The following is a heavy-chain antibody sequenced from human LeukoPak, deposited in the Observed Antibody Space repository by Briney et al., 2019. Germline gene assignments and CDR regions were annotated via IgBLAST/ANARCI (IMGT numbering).Heavy chain of an antibody. CDR2: ISGSGGST. D-gene: IGHD3-10*01. V-gene: IGHV3-23*01. CDR1: GFTFSSYA. CDR3: AKYYGAGTEFDY. J-gene: IGHJ4*02. Sequence: GGSLRLSCAASGFTFSSYAMSWVRQAPGKGLEWVSAISGSGGSTYYADSVKGRFTISRDNSKNTLYLQMDSLRAEDTAVYYCAKYYGAGTEFDYWGQGTLVTVSP.